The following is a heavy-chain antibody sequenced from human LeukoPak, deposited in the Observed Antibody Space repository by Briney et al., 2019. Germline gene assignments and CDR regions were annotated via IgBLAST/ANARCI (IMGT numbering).Heavy chain of an antibody. CDR1: GGSISSGGYS. J-gene: IGHJ3*02. V-gene: IGHV4-30-2*01. CDR3: ARAPGYCSGGSCYSYAFDI. Sequence: SETLSLTCAVSGGSISSGGYSWSWIRQPPGKGLEWIGYIYHSGSTYYNPSLKSRVTISVDRSKNQFSLKLSSVTAADTAVYYCARAPGYCSGGSCYSYAFDIWGQGTMVTVFS. CDR2: IYHSGST. D-gene: IGHD2-15*01.